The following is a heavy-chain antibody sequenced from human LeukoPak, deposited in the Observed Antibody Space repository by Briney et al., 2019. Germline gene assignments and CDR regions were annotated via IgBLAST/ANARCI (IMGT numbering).Heavy chain of an antibody. CDR1: GFNFRTYC. CDR3: AKDAGATGIDYYYYYMDV. D-gene: IGHD1-26*01. CDR2: IRYVGSNK. Sequence: GGSLRLSCAASGFNFRTYCMHWVRQAPGKGLEWVAFIRYVGSNKYYADSVKGRFTISRDNSNNTLYLQMNSLRADDTAVYYCAKDAGATGIDYYYYYMDVWGKGTTVTISS. V-gene: IGHV3-30*02. J-gene: IGHJ6*03.